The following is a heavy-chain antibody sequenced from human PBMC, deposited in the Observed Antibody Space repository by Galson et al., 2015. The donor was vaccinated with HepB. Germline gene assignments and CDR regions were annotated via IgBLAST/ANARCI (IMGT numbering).Heavy chain of an antibody. D-gene: IGHD5-24*01. Sequence: SLRLSCATSGFTFNKYGMHWVRQAPGKGLEWVSGIGARGTYTYYADSVKGRFTVSRDNSKNTLYLQMNSLRAEDTALYYCAKDDGYAEYGYYFDHWGQGTLVTVSS. V-gene: IGHV3-23*01. J-gene: IGHJ4*02. CDR1: GFTFNKYG. CDR3: AKDDGYAEYGYYFDH. CDR2: IGARGTYT.